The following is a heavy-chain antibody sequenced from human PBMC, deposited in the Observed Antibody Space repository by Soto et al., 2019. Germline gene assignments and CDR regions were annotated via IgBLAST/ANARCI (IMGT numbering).Heavy chain of an antibody. CDR2: IYYSGST. Sequence: QLQLQESGPGLVKPSETLSLTCTVSGGSISSSSYYWGWIRQPPGKGLEWIGSIYYSGSTYYNPSLKSRVTISVDTSKNQFSLKLSSVTAADTAVYYCARRDTAMVTYGYWGQGTLVTVSS. D-gene: IGHD5-18*01. V-gene: IGHV4-39*01. CDR1: GGSISSSSYY. CDR3: ARRDTAMVTYGY. J-gene: IGHJ4*02.